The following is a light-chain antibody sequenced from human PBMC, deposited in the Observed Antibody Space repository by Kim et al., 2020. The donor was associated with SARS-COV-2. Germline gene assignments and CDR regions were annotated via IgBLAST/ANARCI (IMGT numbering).Light chain of an antibody. CDR1: QSVRYSY. CDR2: GAS. J-gene: IGKJ2*01. V-gene: IGKV3-20*01. Sequence: EIVLTQSPGTLSLSPGERATLSCRANQSVRYSYLAWYQQKPGQAPRLLIYGASNRAAGIPYRFTGSGSGTDFTLTISGLEPEDFAVYYCQQRGGSPPITFGQGTKLEI. CDR3: QQRGGSPPIT.